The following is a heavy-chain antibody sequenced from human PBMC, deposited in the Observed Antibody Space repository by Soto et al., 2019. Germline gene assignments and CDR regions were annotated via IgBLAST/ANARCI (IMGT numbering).Heavy chain of an antibody. CDR3: ARSVFP. J-gene: IGHJ5*02. CDR2: IYYIGRT. Sequence: TLSLTCTVSGGSISSGGYYWNWIRQHPGKGLEWIGYIYYIGRTYYNPSLKSRVTISLDTSKNQFSLKLSSVTAADTAVYYCARSVFPWGQGTLVTVSS. CDR1: GGSISSGGYY. V-gene: IGHV4-31*03.